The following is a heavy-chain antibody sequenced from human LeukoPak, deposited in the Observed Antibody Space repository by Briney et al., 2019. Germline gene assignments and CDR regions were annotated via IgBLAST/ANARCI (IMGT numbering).Heavy chain of an antibody. CDR1: GFTFSTIG. Sequence: GGSLRLSCAASGFTFSTIGLHWVRQAPGEGPEWVAMISPDGSKTFYTDSIKGRFTISRDNSNNTLYLQMNSVRLEDTALYYCATEGEEWTNFDYWGQGTLVTVSS. CDR2: ISPDGSKT. D-gene: IGHD3-3*01. J-gene: IGHJ4*02. V-gene: IGHV3-30*04. CDR3: ATEGEEWTNFDY.